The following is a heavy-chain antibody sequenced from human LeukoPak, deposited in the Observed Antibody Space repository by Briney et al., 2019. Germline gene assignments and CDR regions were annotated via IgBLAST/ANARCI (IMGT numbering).Heavy chain of an antibody. D-gene: IGHD3-16*02. CDR1: GGSISSSSYY. CDR2: IYYSGST. V-gene: IGHV4-39*07. Sequence: SETLSLTCTVSGGSISSSSYYWGWIRQPPGKGLEWIGSIYYSGSTYYNPSLKSRVTISVDTSKNQFSLKLSSVTAADTAVYYCAREDRSDYVWGSYRYRHNWFDPWGQGTLVTVSS. CDR3: AREDRSDYVWGSYRYRHNWFDP. J-gene: IGHJ5*02.